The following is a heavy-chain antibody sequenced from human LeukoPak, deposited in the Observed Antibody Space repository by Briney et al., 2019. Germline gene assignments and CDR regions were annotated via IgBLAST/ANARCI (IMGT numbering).Heavy chain of an antibody. V-gene: IGHV3-23*01. CDR3: AKGEDYYYYYGMDV. J-gene: IGHJ6*02. Sequence: PGGSLRLSCAASGLTFSSYAMSWVRQAPGKGLEWVSAISGSGGSTYYADSVKGRFTISRDNSKNTLYLQMNSLRAEDTAVYYCAKGEDYYYYYGMDVWGQGTTVTVSS. CDR1: GLTFSSYA. CDR2: ISGSGGST.